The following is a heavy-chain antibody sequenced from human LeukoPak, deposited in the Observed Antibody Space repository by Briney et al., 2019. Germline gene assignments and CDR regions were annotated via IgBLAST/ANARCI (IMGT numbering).Heavy chain of an antibody. CDR3: ARHGAPWGYSYGYVY. D-gene: IGHD5-18*01. CDR1: GGSIAGGGYY. V-gene: IGHV4-39*01. J-gene: IGHJ4*02. Sequence: KSSETLSLTCSVSGGSIAGGGYYWGWIRQPPGKGLEWIGSIYYSGSTYYNPSLKSRVTISVDTSKDHFSLKLSSVTAADTAVYYCARHGAPWGYSYGYVYWGQGTLVTVSS. CDR2: IYYSGST.